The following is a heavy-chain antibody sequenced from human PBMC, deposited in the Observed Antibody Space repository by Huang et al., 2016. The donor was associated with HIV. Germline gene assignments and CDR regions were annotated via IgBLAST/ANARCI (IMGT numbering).Heavy chain of an antibody. CDR2: LAPEHGET. CDR1: GYTLTELS. CDR3: AAGYDTYYDI. Sequence: QVQLVQSGAEVKKPGASVKVSCKVSGYTLTELSMHWVRQAPGKGLEWMGGLAPEHGETIYAQNFQGRVTMTEDTSTDTAYMELHSLRPEDTAVYYCAAGYDTYYDIWGQGTMVIASS. J-gene: IGHJ3*02. V-gene: IGHV1-24*01. D-gene: IGHD2-21*01.